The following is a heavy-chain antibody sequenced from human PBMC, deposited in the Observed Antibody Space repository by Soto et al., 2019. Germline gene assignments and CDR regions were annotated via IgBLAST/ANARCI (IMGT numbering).Heavy chain of an antibody. D-gene: IGHD1-26*01. J-gene: IGHJ6*02. V-gene: IGHV4-38-2*02. Sequence: KPSETLSLTCTVSGYSISSGYYWGWIRQPPGKGPEWIGSIYHGGSTYYNPSLKSRVTISVDTSKNQFSLKLSSVTAADTAVYYCARGYTLDVWGQGTTVTVSS. CDR3: ARGYTLDV. CDR1: GYSISSGYY. CDR2: IYHGGST.